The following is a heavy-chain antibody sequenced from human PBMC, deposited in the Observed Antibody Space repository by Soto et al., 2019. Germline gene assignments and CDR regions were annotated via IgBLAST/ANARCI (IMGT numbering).Heavy chain of an antibody. J-gene: IGHJ3*02. CDR2: ISGSGGST. CDR3: AKDYDYIWGSYRYWAFDI. CDR1: GFTFSSYA. V-gene: IGHV3-23*01. Sequence: GGSLRLSCAASGFTFSSYAMSWVRQAPGKGLEWVSAISGSGGSTYYADSVKGRFTISRDNSKNTLYLQMNSLRAEDTAVYYCAKDYDYIWGSYRYWAFDIWGQGTMVTVSS. D-gene: IGHD3-16*02.